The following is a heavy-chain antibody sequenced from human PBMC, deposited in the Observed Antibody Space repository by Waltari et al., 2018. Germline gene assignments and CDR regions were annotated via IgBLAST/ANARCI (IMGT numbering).Heavy chain of an antibody. Sequence: QVQLVQSGAEMKKPGASVKVSCKASGYTFTGYFMHWMLQAPGQGLEWMGWINPNSGDTKYAQKFQGRVTMTRDTSISTAYMELSRLTSDDTAVYYCARGPATADFDYWGQGTLVTVSS. CDR1: GYTFTGYF. CDR3: ARGPATADFDY. V-gene: IGHV1-2*02. CDR2: INPNSGDT. J-gene: IGHJ4*02. D-gene: IGHD2-2*01.